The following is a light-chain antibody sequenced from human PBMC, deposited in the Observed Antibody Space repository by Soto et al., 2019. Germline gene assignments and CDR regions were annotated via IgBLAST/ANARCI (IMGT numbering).Light chain of an antibody. J-gene: IGKJ1*01. CDR2: GAS. CDR3: XHFXNSLTWT. CDR1: QSVSSY. Sequence: ENVLTQSPATLSLSPGERATLSCRASQSVSSYLAWYQQKPGQAPRLLVYGASSRATGIPDRFSGSGSGTDFNPPXXXLXXDXXXVXXXXHFXNSLTWTFGQGTKVDIK. V-gene: IGKV3-11*01.